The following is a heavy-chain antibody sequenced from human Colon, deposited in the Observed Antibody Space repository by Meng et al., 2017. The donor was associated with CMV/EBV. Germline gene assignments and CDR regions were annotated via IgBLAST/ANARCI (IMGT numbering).Heavy chain of an antibody. CDR3: AKDRRRLSGSYSGGMDV. J-gene: IGHJ6*02. Sequence: GGSLRLSCAASGFTFSSYPMHWVRQAPGKGLEWVAVFSYDGSNQYYADSVKGRFTISRDNSKNTLYLQMNSLRVEDTAVYYCAKDRRRLSGSYSGGMDVWGQGTTVTVSS. CDR1: GFTFSSYP. CDR2: FSYDGSNQ. V-gene: IGHV3-30-3*01. D-gene: IGHD1-26*01.